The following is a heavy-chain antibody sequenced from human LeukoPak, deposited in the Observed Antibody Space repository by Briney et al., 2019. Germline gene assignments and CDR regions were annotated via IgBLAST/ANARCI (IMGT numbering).Heavy chain of an antibody. V-gene: IGHV3-21*04. Sequence: GGSLRLSCAGSGFAFESFTMTWVRQARGKGLEWVSLINDTGRDINYADSVRGRFTISRDNTKNSVFLQMDSLRVEDTAIYYCAKGLFSAYDKYLNSWGQGTLVTVSS. CDR1: GFAFESFT. J-gene: IGHJ4*02. D-gene: IGHD5-12*01. CDR2: INDTGRDI. CDR3: AKGLFSAYDKYLNS.